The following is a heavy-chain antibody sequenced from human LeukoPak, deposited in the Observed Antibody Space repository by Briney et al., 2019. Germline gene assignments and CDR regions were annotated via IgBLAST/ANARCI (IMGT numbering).Heavy chain of an antibody. CDR2: MYPGDSDT. CDR1: GYTFTNYW. CDR3: ARVKFGHSIGDC. V-gene: IGHV5-51*01. Sequence: KSGESPKISCKGSGYTFTNYWIGWVRQMPGKGLEWMGIMYPGDSDTRYSPSFQGQVTISADKSISTAYLQWSSLKASDTAIYYCARVKFGHSIGDCWGQGTLLTVS. D-gene: IGHD3/OR15-3a*01. J-gene: IGHJ4*02.